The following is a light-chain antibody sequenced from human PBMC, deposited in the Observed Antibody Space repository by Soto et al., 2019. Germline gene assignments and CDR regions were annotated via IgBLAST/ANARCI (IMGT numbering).Light chain of an antibody. CDR2: LKSDGSH. CDR3: QTWGAGVVV. V-gene: IGLV4-69*01. CDR1: SGHSTYA. Sequence: QPVLTQSPSASASLGASVKLTCTLSSGHSTYAIAWHQQQPEKGPRYLMELKSDGSHIKGDGIPDRFSGSTSGAERYLTISSLQSEDEADYYCQTWGAGVVVFGGGTKLTVL. J-gene: IGLJ3*02.